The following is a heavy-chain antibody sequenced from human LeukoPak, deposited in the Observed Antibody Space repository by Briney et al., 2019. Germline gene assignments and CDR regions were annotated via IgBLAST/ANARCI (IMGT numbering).Heavy chain of an antibody. Sequence: MSSETLSLTCAVYGGSFSGYYWSWIRQPPGKGLEWIGEINHSGSTNYNPSLKSRVTISVDTSKNQFSLKLSSVTAADTAVYYCAREIMTVVVITVNRFDPWGQGTLVTVSS. J-gene: IGHJ5*02. CDR1: GGSFSGYY. CDR3: AREIMTVVVITVNRFDP. V-gene: IGHV4-34*01. D-gene: IGHD3-22*01. CDR2: INHSGST.